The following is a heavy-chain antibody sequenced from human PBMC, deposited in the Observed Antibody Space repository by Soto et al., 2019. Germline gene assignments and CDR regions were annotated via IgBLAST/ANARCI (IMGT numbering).Heavy chain of an antibody. CDR1: GYTFTSYV. CDR3: ARRSYDGITIFGVVITGHAFEI. J-gene: IGHJ3*02. D-gene: IGHD3-3*01. CDR2: ISAYNGNT. V-gene: IGHV1-18*01. Sequence: GASVKVSCKASGYTFTSYVISWVRHAPGQGLEWMGWISAYNGNTDYAQKLQGRVTMTRNTSISTAYMELSSLRSEHTAVYYCARRSYDGITIFGVVITGHAFEIWGQGAMLTVSS.